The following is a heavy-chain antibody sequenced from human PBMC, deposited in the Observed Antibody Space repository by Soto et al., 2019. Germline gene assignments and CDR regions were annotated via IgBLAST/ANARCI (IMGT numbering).Heavy chain of an antibody. CDR1: GFTFSTYA. Sequence: EVQLLESGGGLVQPGGSLRLSCAASGFTFSTYAMSWVRQAPGKGLAWVSTITTRDCNTYYADSVQGRFTISRDNSKNTLYLQMNSQRDEDTAVYYCAGRYCTNGVCYTNYYYYIDVWGKGTPVTVSS. V-gene: IGHV3-23*01. J-gene: IGHJ6*03. CDR2: ITTRDCNT. CDR3: AGRYCTNGVCYTNYYYYIDV. D-gene: IGHD2-8*01.